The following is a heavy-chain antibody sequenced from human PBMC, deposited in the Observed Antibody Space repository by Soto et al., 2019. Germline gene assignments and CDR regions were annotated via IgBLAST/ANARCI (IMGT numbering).Heavy chain of an antibody. CDR2: ISYDGSNK. Sequence: QVQLVESGGGVVQPGRSLRLSCAASGFTFSSYAMHWVRQAPGKGLEWVAVISYDGSNKYYADSVKGRFTISRDNSKNTLYLQMNSLRAEDTAVYYCAGYSSGYYYFDYWGQGTLVTVSS. CDR1: GFTFSSYA. D-gene: IGHD3-22*01. J-gene: IGHJ4*02. CDR3: AGYSSGYYYFDY. V-gene: IGHV3-30-3*01.